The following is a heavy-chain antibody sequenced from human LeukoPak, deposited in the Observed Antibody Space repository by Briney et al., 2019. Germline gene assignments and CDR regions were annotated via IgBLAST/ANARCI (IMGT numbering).Heavy chain of an antibody. CDR2: IKEDGSEK. D-gene: IGHD5-24*01. J-gene: IGHJ4*02. CDR3: ARVGEMAGFDY. Sequence: PGGSLRLSCAASGFTFSSYWMSWVRQAPGEGLEWVANIKEDGSEKYYVDSVKGRFTISRDNAKNSLYLQMNSLRAEDTDVYYCARVGEMAGFDYWGQGTLVTVSS. V-gene: IGHV3-7*05. CDR1: GFTFSSYW.